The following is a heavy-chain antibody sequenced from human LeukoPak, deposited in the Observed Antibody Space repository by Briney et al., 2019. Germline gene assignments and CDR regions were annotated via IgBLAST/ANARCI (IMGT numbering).Heavy chain of an antibody. CDR3: ARAKKPMVRGVILDSFDY. V-gene: IGHV4-31*03. J-gene: IGHJ4*02. Sequence: SQTLSLTCTVSGGSISSGDYYWSWIRQHPGKGLEWIGYIYYSGSTYYNPSLKSRVTISVDTSKNQFSLKLCSVTAADTAVYYCARAKKPMVRGVILDSFDYWGQGTLVTVSS. D-gene: IGHD3-10*01. CDR2: IYYSGST. CDR1: GGSISSGDYY.